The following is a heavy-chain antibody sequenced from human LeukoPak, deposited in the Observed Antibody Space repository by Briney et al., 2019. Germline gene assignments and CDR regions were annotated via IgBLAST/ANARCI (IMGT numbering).Heavy chain of an antibody. CDR1: GFTFSNYE. Sequence: GGSLRLSCAASGFTFSNYEMNWVRQAPGKGLEWVSAISSTGSTLYYADSVKGRFTISRDNARNPLHLQMNSLRAEDTAVYYCARAFVVEQKIPFDYWGLGTLVSVSS. CDR3: ARAFVVEQKIPFDY. CDR2: ISSTGSTL. V-gene: IGHV3-48*03. J-gene: IGHJ4*02. D-gene: IGHD1/OR15-1a*01.